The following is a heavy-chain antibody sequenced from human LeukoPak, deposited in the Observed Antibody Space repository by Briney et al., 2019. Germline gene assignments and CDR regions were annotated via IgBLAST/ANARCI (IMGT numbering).Heavy chain of an antibody. CDR3: ANYVQKLVPFDY. J-gene: IGHJ4*02. V-gene: IGHV3-23*01. D-gene: IGHD6-13*01. Sequence: PGGSLRLSCAASGFTFSSYPMLWVRQDPGKGLEWVSVIDGSGGNIHCADSVKGRFTISRDNSKNTLFLQMNSLRAEDTAVYYCANYVQKLVPFDYWGQGTLVTVSS. CDR2: IDGSGGNI. CDR1: GFTFSSYP.